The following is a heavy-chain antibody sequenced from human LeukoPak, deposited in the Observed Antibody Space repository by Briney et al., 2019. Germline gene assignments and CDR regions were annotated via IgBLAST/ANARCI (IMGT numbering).Heavy chain of an antibody. Sequence: ASVKVSCKASGYTFTGYYMHWVRQGPGQGLEWMGWINPNSGGTKYAQKFQGRVSMTRDTSISTAYMELSRLRSDDTAVYYCARVVGGNYYGSETGDYWGQGTLVTVSS. CDR2: INPNSGGT. V-gene: IGHV1-2*02. D-gene: IGHD3-10*01. J-gene: IGHJ4*02. CDR1: GYTFTGYY. CDR3: ARVVGGNYYGSETGDY.